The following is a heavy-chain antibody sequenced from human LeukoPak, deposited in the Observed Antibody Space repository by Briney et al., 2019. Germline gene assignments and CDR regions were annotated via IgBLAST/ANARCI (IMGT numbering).Heavy chain of an antibody. D-gene: IGHD2/OR15-2a*01. Sequence: PSETLSLTCTVSGGSISSYYWSWIRQPPGKGLEWIGYIYYSGSTNYNPSLKSRVTISVDTSKNQVSLRLSSVTAADTAVYYCARHPFSTPFDYWGRGTLVTVSS. CDR3: ARHPFSTPFDY. CDR2: IYYSGST. V-gene: IGHV4-59*08. J-gene: IGHJ4*02. CDR1: GGSISSYY.